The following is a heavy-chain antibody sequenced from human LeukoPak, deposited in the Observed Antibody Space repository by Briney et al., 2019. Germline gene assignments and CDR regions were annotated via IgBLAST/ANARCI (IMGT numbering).Heavy chain of an antibody. CDR3: ARHAIAAAGPDY. CDR1: GGSFSGYY. CDR2: INHSGST. J-gene: IGHJ4*02. V-gene: IGHV4-34*01. D-gene: IGHD6-13*01. Sequence: PSETLSLTCAVYGGSFSGYYWSWIRQPPGKGLEWIGEINHSGSTNYNPSLKSRVTISVDTSKNQFSLKLSSVTAADTAVYYCARHAIAAAGPDYWGQGTLVTVSS.